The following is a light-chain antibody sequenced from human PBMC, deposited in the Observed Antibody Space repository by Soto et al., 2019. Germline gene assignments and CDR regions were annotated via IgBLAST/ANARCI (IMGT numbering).Light chain of an antibody. V-gene: IGLV1-40*01. CDR2: DNT. Sequence: QSVLTQPPSVSGAPGQRVTISCAGGRSNIGANYDVHWYQQLPRTAPKLLIYDNTIRPSGVPDRFSASKSGTSASLAITGLQAEDEADYYCQSYDSSLSGSRVFGGGTKLTVL. J-gene: IGLJ3*02. CDR3: QSYDSSLSGSRV. CDR1: RSNIGANYD.